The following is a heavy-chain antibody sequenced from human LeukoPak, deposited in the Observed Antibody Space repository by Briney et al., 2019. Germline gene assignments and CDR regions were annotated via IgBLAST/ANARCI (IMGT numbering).Heavy chain of an antibody. D-gene: IGHD3-22*01. CDR3: ARHATDSSHYYLDYFDY. CDR1: GGSLTNDIYY. V-gene: IGHV4-39*01. Sequence: PSETLSLTCTVSGGSLTNDIYYWAWIRQPPGKGLEWIGSIYYSGSAYYNPSLKSRVTISVDTSKNQFSLKLTSVTAADTALYYCARHATDSSHYYLDYFDYWGQGTLVTVSS. CDR2: IYYSGSA. J-gene: IGHJ4*02.